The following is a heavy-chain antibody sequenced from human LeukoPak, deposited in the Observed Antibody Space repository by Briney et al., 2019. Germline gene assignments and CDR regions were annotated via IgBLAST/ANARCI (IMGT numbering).Heavy chain of an antibody. CDR1: GFTFSSYW. CDR2: IKQDGSEK. CDR3: ARDLTVVVPAANAFDI. D-gene: IGHD2-2*01. J-gene: IGHJ3*02. V-gene: IGHV3-7*01. Sequence: GGSLRLSCAASGFTFSSYWMSWVRQAPGKGLEWVANIKQDGSEKYYVDSVRGRFTISRDNAKNSLYLQMNSLRAEDTAVYYCARDLTVVVPAANAFDIWGQGTMVTVSS.